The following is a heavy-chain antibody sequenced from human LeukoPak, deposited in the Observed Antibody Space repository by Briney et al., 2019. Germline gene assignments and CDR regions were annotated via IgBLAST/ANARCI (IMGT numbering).Heavy chain of an antibody. D-gene: IGHD3-16*01. CDR2: INPNSGVT. CDR1: GYTFTDYY. V-gene: IGHV1-2*02. Sequence: ASVKVSCKASGYTFTDYYIHWVRQAPGQGLEWMGWINPNSGVTNYAQKFQGRVTMTRDTSITTAYMELSRLRSDDTAVYYCARDLHPRLTGYFDYWGQGTVVTVSS. CDR3: ARDLHPRLTGYFDY. J-gene: IGHJ4*02.